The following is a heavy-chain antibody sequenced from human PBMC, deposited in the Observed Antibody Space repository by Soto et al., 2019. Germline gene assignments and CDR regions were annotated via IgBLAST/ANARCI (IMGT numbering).Heavy chain of an antibody. V-gene: IGHV3-23*01. J-gene: IGHJ4*02. D-gene: IGHD6-19*01. CDR1: GVTFIDYT. Sequence: PVGSLRLSCAASGVTFIDYTMSWVRQAPGAALESISAILADYNTYYTDSVRGRFTISRDNSKNTLYLEMNSLRAEDTALYYCARRTSGYFAYWGQGALVTVSS. CDR3: ARRTSGYFAY. CDR2: ILADYNT.